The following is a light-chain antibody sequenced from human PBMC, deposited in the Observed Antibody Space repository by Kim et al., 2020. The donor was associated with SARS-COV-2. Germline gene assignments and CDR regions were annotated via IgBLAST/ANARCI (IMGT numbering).Light chain of an antibody. Sequence: PGQRVTISCSGSNSNIGSNSVYWYQQLPGTAPKLLIYMNHQRPSGVPDRFSGSKSGTSASLAISGLRSEDEAVYYCAAWDDSPCVVFGGGTQLTVL. CDR3: AAWDDSPCVV. CDR2: MNH. J-gene: IGLJ2*01. V-gene: IGLV1-47*01. CDR1: NSNIGSNS.